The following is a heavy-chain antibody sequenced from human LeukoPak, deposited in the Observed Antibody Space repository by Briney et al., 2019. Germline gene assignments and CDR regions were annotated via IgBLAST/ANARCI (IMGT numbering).Heavy chain of an antibody. J-gene: IGHJ4*02. D-gene: IGHD5-12*01. CDR2: MSSSGTTI. CDR1: GFTFSSYE. CDR3: ASVRVGYGGIDY. V-gene: IGHV3-48*03. Sequence: PGGSLRLSCAASGFTFSSYEMNWVRQAPGKGLEWVSYMSSSGTTIYSADSVQGRFTISRDNAKTSLHLQMNSLRLEDTAAYYCASVRVGYGGIDYWGQGTLVTVSS.